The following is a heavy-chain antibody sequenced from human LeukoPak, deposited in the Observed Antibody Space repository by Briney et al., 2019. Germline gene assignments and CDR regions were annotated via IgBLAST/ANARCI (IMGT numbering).Heavy chain of an antibody. J-gene: IGHJ4*02. V-gene: IGHV3-30*02. Sequence: GGSLRLSCAASGFTFSSYGMHWVRQAPGKGLEWVAFIRYDGSNKYYADSVKGRFTISRDNSKNTLYLQMNSLRAEDTAVYYCAKDGLYCSGGTCYSDYWGQGTLVTVSS. CDR2: IRYDGSNK. CDR1: GFTFSSYG. CDR3: AKDGLYCSGGTCYSDY. D-gene: IGHD2-15*01.